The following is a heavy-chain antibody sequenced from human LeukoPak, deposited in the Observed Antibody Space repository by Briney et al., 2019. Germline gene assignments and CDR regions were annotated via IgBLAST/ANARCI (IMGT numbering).Heavy chain of an antibody. Sequence: ASVKVSCKASGYTFTSYGISWVRQAPGQGLEWMGWISAYNGNTNYAQKLQGRVTMTTDTSTSTAYMELRSLRSDDTAVYYCARVVVGSYGYYYYGMGVWGQGTTVTVSS. J-gene: IGHJ6*02. D-gene: IGHD5-18*01. CDR3: ARVVVGSYGYYYYGMGV. CDR1: GYTFTSYG. V-gene: IGHV1-18*01. CDR2: ISAYNGNT.